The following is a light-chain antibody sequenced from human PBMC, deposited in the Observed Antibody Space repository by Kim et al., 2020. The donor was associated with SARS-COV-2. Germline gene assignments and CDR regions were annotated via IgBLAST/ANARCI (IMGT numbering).Light chain of an antibody. CDR3: QQYGGSSWT. V-gene: IGKV3-20*01. CDR2: GAS. CDR1: QSVSSSY. Sequence: LSPGERATLSCRASQSVSSSYLAWYQQKPGQAPRLVIYGASSRATGIPDRFSGSGSGTDFTLTISRLEPEDFAVYYCQQYGGSSWTFGQGTKVDIK. J-gene: IGKJ1*01.